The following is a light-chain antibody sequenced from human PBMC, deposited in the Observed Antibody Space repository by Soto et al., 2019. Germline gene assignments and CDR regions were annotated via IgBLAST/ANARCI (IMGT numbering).Light chain of an antibody. J-gene: IGKJ5*01. CDR1: QSVSSSF. CDR3: QQYGSSPRT. CDR2: GAS. V-gene: IGKV3-20*01. Sequence: EIVWPQSPGTLSLSPGERATLSCRASQSVSSSFLAWYQQKVGQAPRLLIYGASSRATGIPDRFSGSGSGTDFTLSISRLEPEDFAVYYCQQYGSSPRTFGQGTRLEI.